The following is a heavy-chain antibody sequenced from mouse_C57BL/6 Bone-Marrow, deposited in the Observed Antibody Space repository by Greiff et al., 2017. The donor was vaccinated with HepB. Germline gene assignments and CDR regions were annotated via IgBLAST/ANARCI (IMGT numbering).Heavy chain of an antibody. CDR3: TLLITTPRDYYAMDY. V-gene: IGHV14-4*01. Sequence: DVQLQESGAELVRPGASVKLSCTASGFNIKDDYMHWVKQRPEQGLEWIGWIDPENGDTEYASKFQGKATITADTSSNTAYLQLSSLTSEDTAVYYCTLLITTPRDYYAMDYWGQGTSVTVSS. J-gene: IGHJ4*01. CDR2: IDPENGDT. D-gene: IGHD1-1*01. CDR1: GFNIKDDY.